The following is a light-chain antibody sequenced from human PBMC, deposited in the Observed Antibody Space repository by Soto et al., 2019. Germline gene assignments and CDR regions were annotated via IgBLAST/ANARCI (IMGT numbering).Light chain of an antibody. J-gene: IGKJ2*01. CDR2: DAS. V-gene: IGKV3-11*01. Sequence: EIVLTQSPATLSLSPGERATLPCRASQSVSSSLAWYQQKPGQAPRLLIYDASNRATGIPARFSGSGSGTDFTLTISSLEPEDFAAYYCQQRSNWPPTFGQGTKLDIK. CDR1: QSVSSS. CDR3: QQRSNWPPT.